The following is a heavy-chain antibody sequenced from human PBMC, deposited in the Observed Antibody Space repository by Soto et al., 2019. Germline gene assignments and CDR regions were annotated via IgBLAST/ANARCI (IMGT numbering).Heavy chain of an antibody. V-gene: IGHV1-69*01. CDR2: IIPIFGTA. D-gene: IGHD2-15*01. Sequence: QVQLVQSGAEVKKPGSSVKVSYKASGGTFSSYAISWVRHAPGQGLEWMGGIIPIFGTANYAQKFQGRVTITADESTSTAYMELSSLRSEDTAVYYCASPGYCSGGSCPGFDYWGQGTLVTVSS. CDR1: GGTFSSYA. CDR3: ASPGYCSGGSCPGFDY. J-gene: IGHJ4*02.